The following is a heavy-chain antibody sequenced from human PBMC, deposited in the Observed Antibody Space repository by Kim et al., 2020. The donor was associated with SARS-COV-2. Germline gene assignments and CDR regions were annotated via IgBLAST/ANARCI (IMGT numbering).Heavy chain of an antibody. J-gene: IGHJ3*01. V-gene: IGHV3-33*03. CDR2: TWYDGSNE. CDR1: GFTFRNYA. D-gene: IGHD1-26*01. CDR3: AKAKWEQMLGEAFDV. Sequence: GGSLRLSCAASGFTFRNYAIHWVRQAPGKGLEWVAVTWYDGSNEYYRDSVEGRFTISRDNSKSTVYLQMNSLRAEDTAVYYCAKAKWEQMLGEAFDVWGQGTMVTVSS.